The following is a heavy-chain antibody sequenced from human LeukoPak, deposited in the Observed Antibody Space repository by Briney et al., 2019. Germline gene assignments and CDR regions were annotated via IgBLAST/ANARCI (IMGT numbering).Heavy chain of an antibody. CDR3: ARWNTAGLNAFDI. CDR1: GGSISSSSYY. D-gene: IGHD1/OR15-1a*01. CDR2: IYYSGST. Sequence: SETLSLTCTVSGGSISSSSYYWGWIRQPPGKGLEWIGSIYYSGSTYYNPSLKSRVTISVDTSKNQFSLKLSSVTAADTAVYYCARWNTAGLNAFDIWGQGQWSPSLQ. J-gene: IGHJ3*02. V-gene: IGHV4-39*01.